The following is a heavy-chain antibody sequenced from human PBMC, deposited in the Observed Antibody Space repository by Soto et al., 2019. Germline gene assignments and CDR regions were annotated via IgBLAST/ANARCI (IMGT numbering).Heavy chain of an antibody. CDR2: ISAYNGNT. CDR3: ARSFGQSQYYYYYGMDV. Sequence: ASVKVFCKASGYTFTSYGISWVRQAPGQGLEWMGWISAYNGNTNYAQKLQGRVTMTTDTSTSTAYMELRSLRSDDTAVYYCARSFGQSQYYYYYGMDVWGQGTTVTVSS. J-gene: IGHJ6*02. V-gene: IGHV1-18*01. D-gene: IGHD3-16*01. CDR1: GYTFTSYG.